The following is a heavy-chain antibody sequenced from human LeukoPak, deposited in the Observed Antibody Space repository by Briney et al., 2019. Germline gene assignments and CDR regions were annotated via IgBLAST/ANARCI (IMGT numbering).Heavy chain of an antibody. CDR2: IYYSGST. D-gene: IGHD2-15*01. CDR3: ARGLGYCSGGSCYPFDY. J-gene: IGHJ4*02. CDR1: GGSISSYY. V-gene: IGHV4-59*01. Sequence: SETLSLTCTVSGGSISSYYWSWIRQPPGKGLEWIGYIYYSGSTNHSPSLQSRVTISVDTSKNQFSLNLSSVTAADTAVYYCARGLGYCSGGSCYPFDYWGQGTLVTVSS.